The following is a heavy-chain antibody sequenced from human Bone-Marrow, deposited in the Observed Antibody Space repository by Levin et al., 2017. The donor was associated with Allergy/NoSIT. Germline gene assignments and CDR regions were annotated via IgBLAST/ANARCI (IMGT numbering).Heavy chain of an antibody. V-gene: IGHV3-9*01. CDR3: AKDLFYGSGSYFDS. CDR1: GFNFGDYA. Sequence: SGGSLRLSCAASGFNFGDYAMHWVRQTPGKGLEWVSGMSWKGGSVTYADSVKGRFTISRDNAKNSLYLQMDSLRPEDTAVYYCAKDLFYGSGSYFDSWGQGTLVTVSS. J-gene: IGHJ4*02. CDR2: MSWKGGSV. D-gene: IGHD3-10*01.